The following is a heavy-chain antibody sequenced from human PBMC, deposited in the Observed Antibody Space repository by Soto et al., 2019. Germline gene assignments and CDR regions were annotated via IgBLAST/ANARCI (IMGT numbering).Heavy chain of an antibody. J-gene: IGHJ5*02. CDR2: ISGSGDST. CDR3: ARSQVAVAGTDWFDP. D-gene: IGHD6-19*01. V-gene: IGHV3-23*01. CDR1: GFTFSSYA. Sequence: QPGGSLRLSCAASGFTFSSYAMSWVRQAPGKGLEWVSVISGSGDSTYYADSVKGRFTISRDNAKNPLYLQMNSLRAEDTAVYYCARSQVAVAGTDWFDPWGQGTLVTVSS.